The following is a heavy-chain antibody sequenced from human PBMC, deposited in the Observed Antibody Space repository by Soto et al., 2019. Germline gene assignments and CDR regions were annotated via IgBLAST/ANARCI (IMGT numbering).Heavy chain of an antibody. CDR3: ARQIEGYSYPLVVGYFDY. J-gene: IGHJ4*02. CDR1: GGSISSYY. V-gene: IGHV4-59*08. CDR2: IYYSGST. Sequence: PSETLSLTCTVSGGSISSYYWSWIRQPPGKGLEWIGYIYYSGSTNYNPSLKSRVTISVDTSKNQFSLKLSSVTAADTAVYYCARQIEGYSYPLVVGYFDYWGQGTLVTVSS. D-gene: IGHD5-18*01.